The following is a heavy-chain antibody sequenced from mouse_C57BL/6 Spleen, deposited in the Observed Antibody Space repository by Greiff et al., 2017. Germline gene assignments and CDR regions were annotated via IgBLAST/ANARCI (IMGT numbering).Heavy chain of an antibody. J-gene: IGHJ2*01. Sequence: LQQSGASVKISCKASGYAFSSYWMNWVKQRPGKGLARIGQIYPGDGDTNYNGKFKGTATLTADKSSRPAYMQLSSMTSEDAAVYFWARRGGNFHLEEGGQGTTLKVS. CDR1: GYAFSSYW. CDR2: IYPGDGDT. D-gene: IGHD2-1*01. V-gene: IGHV1-80*01. CDR3: ARRGGNFHLEE.